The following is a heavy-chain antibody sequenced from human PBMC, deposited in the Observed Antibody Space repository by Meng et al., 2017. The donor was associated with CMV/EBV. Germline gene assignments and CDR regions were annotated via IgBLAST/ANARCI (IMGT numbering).Heavy chain of an antibody. V-gene: IGHV3-7*01. CDR1: GFTFSSYW. J-gene: IGHJ6*02. CDR3: ARLGELLWFGETLLGMDV. CDR2: IKQDGSEK. D-gene: IGHD3-10*01. Sequence: GGSLRLSCAASGFTFSSYWMSWVRQAPGKGREWVANIKQDGSEKYYVDSVKGRFTISRDNAKNSLYLQMNSLRAEDTAVYYCARLGELLWFGETLLGMDVWGQGTTVTVSS.